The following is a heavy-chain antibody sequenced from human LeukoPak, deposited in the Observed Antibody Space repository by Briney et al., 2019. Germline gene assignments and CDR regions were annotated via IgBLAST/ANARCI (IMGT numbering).Heavy chain of an antibody. CDR2: INHSGST. CDR3: ARRSFNSSSSPYFDY. D-gene: IGHD6-6*01. Sequence: SETLSLTCAVYGGSFSGYYWSWIRQPPGKGLEWIGEINHSGSTNYNPSLKSRVTISVDTSKNQFPLELSSVTAADTAVYYCARRSFNSSSSPYFDYWGQGTLVTVSS. V-gene: IGHV4-34*01. J-gene: IGHJ4*02. CDR1: GGSFSGYY.